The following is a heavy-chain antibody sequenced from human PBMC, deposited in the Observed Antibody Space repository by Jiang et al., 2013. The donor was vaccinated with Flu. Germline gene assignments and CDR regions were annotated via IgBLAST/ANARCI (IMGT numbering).Heavy chain of an antibody. Sequence: QTLSLTCAISGDSVSSDSVAWNWIRQSPSRGLEWLGRTYYRSPWSTWYNDYADSVKSRITVNADTSKNQFSLQLNSVTPEDTAVYYCARTESRGSYYDFDYWARSPGHRLL. CDR1: GDSVSSDSVA. CDR3: ARTESRGSYYDFDY. J-gene: IGHJ4*01. CDR2: TYYRSPWSTWYN. D-gene: IGHD1-26*01. V-gene: IGHV6-1*01.